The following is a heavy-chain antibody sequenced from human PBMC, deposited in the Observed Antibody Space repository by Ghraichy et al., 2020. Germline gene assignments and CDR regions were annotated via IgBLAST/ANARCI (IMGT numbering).Heavy chain of an antibody. V-gene: IGHV4-34*01. D-gene: IGHD6-19*01. CDR2: INHSGST. J-gene: IGHJ2*01. CDR1: GGSFSGYY. CDR3: ARRQSSRIAVATKPKYFDL. Sequence: SETLSLTCAVYGGSFSGYYWSWIRQPPGKGLEWIGEINHSGSTNYNPSLKSRVTISVDTSKNQFSLKLSSVTAADTAVYYCARRQSSRIAVATKPKYFDLWGRGTLVTVSS.